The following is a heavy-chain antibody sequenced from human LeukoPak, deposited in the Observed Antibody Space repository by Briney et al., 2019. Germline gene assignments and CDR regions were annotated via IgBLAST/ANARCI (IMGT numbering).Heavy chain of an antibody. CDR3: ARPYIAMALDY. CDR1: GFTLSNYW. V-gene: IGHV3-7*03. Sequence: GGSLRLSCAASGFTLSNYWMTWVRQAPGKGLEWVAIINQDGSEKYYLDSAKGRFTISNDNAKSSLFLQMNSLRAEDTAVYYCARPYIAMALDYWGQGALVTVSS. CDR2: INQDGSEK. D-gene: IGHD3-10*01. J-gene: IGHJ4*02.